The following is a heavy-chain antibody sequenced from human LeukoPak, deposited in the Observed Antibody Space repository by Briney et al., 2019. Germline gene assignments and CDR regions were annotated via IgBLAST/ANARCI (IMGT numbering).Heavy chain of an antibody. J-gene: IGHJ6*04. D-gene: IGHD4-17*01. CDR1: GGTFSSHA. V-gene: IGHV1-69*13. CDR2: IIPIFGTA. Sequence: GASVKVSCKASGGTFSSHAISWVRQAPGQGLEWMGGIIPIFGTANYAQKFQGRVTITADESTSTAYMELSSLRSEDTAVYYCARDRLDYGDYETCLDVWGKGTTVTVSS. CDR3: ARDRLDYGDYETCLDV.